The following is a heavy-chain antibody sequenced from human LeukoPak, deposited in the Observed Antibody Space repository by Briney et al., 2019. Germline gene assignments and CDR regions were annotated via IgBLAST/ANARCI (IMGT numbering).Heavy chain of an antibody. Sequence: SETLSLTCIVSGDSMRTSSYYWGWIRQPPGKGLEWIGSIYYSGSTYYNPSLKSRVAISMDTSKNQFSLKLSSVTAADTAMYYCARQFYHDSSGADYWGQGALVTVSS. V-gene: IGHV4-39*01. J-gene: IGHJ4*02. CDR2: IYYSGST. CDR1: GDSMRTSSYY. D-gene: IGHD3-22*01. CDR3: ARQFYHDSSGADY.